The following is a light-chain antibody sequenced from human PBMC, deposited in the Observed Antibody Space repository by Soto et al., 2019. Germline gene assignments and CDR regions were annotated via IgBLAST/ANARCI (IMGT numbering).Light chain of an antibody. J-gene: IGKJ4*01. CDR1: QDIRSD. CDR3: LQDYSYPLT. V-gene: IGKV1-6*01. Sequence: IQMTQFPSSLSASVGDRVTITCRASQDIRSDLGWYQQRPGKAPKLLIYATSSLQSGVPSRFSGSGSGTDFTLTISSLQPEDFATYYCLQDYSYPLTFGGGTKVDIK. CDR2: ATS.